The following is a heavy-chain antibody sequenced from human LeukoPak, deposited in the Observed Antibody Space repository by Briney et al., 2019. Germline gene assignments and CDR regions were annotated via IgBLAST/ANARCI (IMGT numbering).Heavy chain of an antibody. CDR2: ISYDGSNK. Sequence: GGSLRLSCAASGFTFSSYGMHWVRQAPGKGLEWVAVISYDGSNKYYADSVKGRFTISRDNSKNTLYLQMNSLRAEDTAVYYCAKDFLKPTTVTKGLGYWGQGTLVTVSS. D-gene: IGHD4-17*01. J-gene: IGHJ4*02. CDR3: AKDFLKPTTVTKGLGY. CDR1: GFTFSSYG. V-gene: IGHV3-30*18.